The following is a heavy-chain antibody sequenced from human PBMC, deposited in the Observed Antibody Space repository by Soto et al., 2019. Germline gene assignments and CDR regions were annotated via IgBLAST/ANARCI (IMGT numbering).Heavy chain of an antibody. CDR2: ISYDGSNK. CDR3: AKSTRYQLLSNFDY. D-gene: IGHD2-2*01. CDR1: GFTFSSYG. Sequence: LRLSCAASGFTFSSYGMHWVRQAPGKGLEWVAVISYDGSNKYYADSVKGRFTISRDNSKNTLYLQMNSLRAEDTAVYYCAKSTRYQLLSNFDYWGQGTLVTVYS. J-gene: IGHJ4*02. V-gene: IGHV3-30*18.